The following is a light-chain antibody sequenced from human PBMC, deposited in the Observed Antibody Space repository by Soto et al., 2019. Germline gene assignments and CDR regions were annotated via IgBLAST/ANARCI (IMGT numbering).Light chain of an antibody. CDR3: LQYATTPRT. Sequence: EIVLTQSPGTLSLSPGERATLSCRASQSVSSRDLAWYQQRPGQAPRLLIYGASTRAPGIPDRFSGSGSGTDFSLTISRLEPEDFAVYFCLQYATTPRTFGQGTKVEIK. J-gene: IGKJ1*01. CDR2: GAS. CDR1: QSVSSRD. V-gene: IGKV3-20*01.